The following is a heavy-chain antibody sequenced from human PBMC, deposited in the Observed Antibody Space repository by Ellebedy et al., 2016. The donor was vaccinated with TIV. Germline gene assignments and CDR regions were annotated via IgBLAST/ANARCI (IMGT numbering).Heavy chain of an antibody. CDR2: IAWRTSLI. V-gene: IGHV3-48*04. J-gene: IGHJ3*02. CDR3: ARLAGATCQCAFDI. Sequence: PGGSLRLSCAGSGFNFGAYSINWVRQAPGKGLEWLSYIAWRTSLIYYADSVKGRFTISRDNAKNSLYLQMNSLRAEDTAVYYCARLAGATCQCAFDIWGQGTMVTVSS. CDR1: GFNFGAYS. D-gene: IGHD2-15*01.